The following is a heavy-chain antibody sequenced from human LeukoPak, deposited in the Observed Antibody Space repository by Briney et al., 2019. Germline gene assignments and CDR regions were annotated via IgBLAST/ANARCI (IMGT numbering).Heavy chain of an antibody. CDR3: ARGQNRDSSGWNEIFDY. Sequence: PGRSLRLSCAASGFTFSSYGMHWVRQAPGKGLEWVAVIWYDGSNKYYADSVKGRFTISRDNSKNTLYLQMNSLRAEDTAAYYCARGQNRDSSGWNEIFDYWGQGTLVTVSS. J-gene: IGHJ4*02. D-gene: IGHD6-19*01. CDR1: GFTFSSYG. CDR2: IWYDGSNK. V-gene: IGHV3-33*01.